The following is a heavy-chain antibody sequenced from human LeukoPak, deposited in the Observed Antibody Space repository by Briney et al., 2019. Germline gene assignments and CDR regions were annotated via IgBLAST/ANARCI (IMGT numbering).Heavy chain of an antibody. Sequence: PSETLSLTCTVSGGSISSYYWSWIRQPPGKGLEWIGYIYYSGSTYYNPSLKSRVTISVDTSKNQFSLKLSSVTAADTAVYYCARDDYTYYYGSGSRAALDYWGQGTLVTVSS. CDR1: GGSISSYY. D-gene: IGHD3-10*01. CDR3: ARDDYTYYYGSGSRAALDY. J-gene: IGHJ4*02. CDR2: IYYSGST. V-gene: IGHV4-59*12.